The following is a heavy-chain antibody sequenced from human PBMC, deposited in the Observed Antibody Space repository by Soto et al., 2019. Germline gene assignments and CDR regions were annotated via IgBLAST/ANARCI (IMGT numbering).Heavy chain of an antibody. CDR2: INPDSGDS. J-gene: IGHJ4*01. Sequence: ASVKVSFKASGYTFTDYLIHWLRQSPGQGLEWMGSINPDSGDSNYAQKFRGRVTMTRDTSISTAYMDLSRLRSDDTAIFYCARGGSSYAYNYWGQGTLVTVSS. V-gene: IGHV1-2*02. D-gene: IGHD3-16*01. CDR3: ARGGSSYAYNY. CDR1: GYTFTDYL.